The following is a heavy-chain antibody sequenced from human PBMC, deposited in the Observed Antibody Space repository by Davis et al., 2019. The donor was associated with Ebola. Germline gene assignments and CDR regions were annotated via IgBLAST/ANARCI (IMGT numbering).Heavy chain of an antibody. Sequence: ASVKVSCKASGYTFNNYHINWVRQAAGQGLEWLGWMNPNNGGTGYAQKFQGRVTVSRDSSITTATLELRSLTSEDTAVYYCARVIDAGVDFRGQGTLVIVPS. CDR2: MNPNNGGT. V-gene: IGHV1-8*01. CDR1: GYTFNNYH. J-gene: IGHJ4*02. D-gene: IGHD2/OR15-2a*01. CDR3: ARVIDAGVDF.